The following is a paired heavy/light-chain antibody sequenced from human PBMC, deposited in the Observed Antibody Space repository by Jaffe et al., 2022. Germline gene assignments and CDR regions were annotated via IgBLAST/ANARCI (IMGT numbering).Heavy chain of an antibody. V-gene: IGHV3-11*01. CDR1: GFTLSDYY. J-gene: IGHJ4*02. Sequence: QVQLVESGGGLVKPGGSLRLSCAASGFTLSDYYMSWIRQVPGKGLEWVSHISNSGSDIYYADSVKGRFTISRDNAKNSLYLQMNNLRADDTAVYYCAKSRVAVSLRGPDYWGQGTLVTVSS. D-gene: IGHD6-19*01. CDR2: ISNSGSDI. CDR3: AKSRVAVSLRGPDY.
Light chain of an antibody. CDR2: LGS. J-gene: IGKJ4*01. Sequence: DIVMTQSPLSLPVTPGEPASISCRSSQSLLHSNGYNYLDWYLQKPGQSPQLLIYLGSNRASGVPDRFSGSGSGTDFTLKISRVEAEDVGVYYCMQPLQTPPTFGGGTKVEIK. CDR3: MQPLQTPPT. CDR1: QSLLHSNGYNY. V-gene: IGKV2-28*01.